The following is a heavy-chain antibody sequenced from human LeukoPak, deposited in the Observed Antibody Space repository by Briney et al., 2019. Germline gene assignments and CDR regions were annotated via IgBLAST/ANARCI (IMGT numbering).Heavy chain of an antibody. Sequence: ASVKVSCKASGYTFTSYGISWVRQAPGQGLEWMGWISAYNGNTNYAQKLQGRVTMTTDTSTSTAYMELRSLRSDDTAVYYCARDWDGGEWWFGELFAAFDIWGQGTMVTVSS. J-gene: IGHJ3*02. CDR2: ISAYNGNT. CDR3: ARDWDGGEWWFGELFAAFDI. V-gene: IGHV1-18*01. D-gene: IGHD3-10*01. CDR1: GYTFTSYG.